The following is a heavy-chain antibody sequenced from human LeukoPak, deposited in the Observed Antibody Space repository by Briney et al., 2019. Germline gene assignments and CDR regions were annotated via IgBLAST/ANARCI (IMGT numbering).Heavy chain of an antibody. CDR1: GGTFSSYA. V-gene: IGHV1-8*02. Sequence: GASVKVSCKASGGTFSSYAINWVRQATGQGLEWMGWMNPNSGNTDYAQKFQGRVIMTRNTSISTAYMELSSLRSEDTAVYYCARVSVGMDVWGQGTTVTVSS. J-gene: IGHJ6*02. CDR2: MNPNSGNT. CDR3: ARVSVGMDV.